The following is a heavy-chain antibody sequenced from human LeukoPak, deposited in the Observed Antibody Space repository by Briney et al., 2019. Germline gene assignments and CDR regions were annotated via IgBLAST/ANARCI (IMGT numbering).Heavy chain of an antibody. Sequence: SETLSLTCTVSGGSISSYYWSWIRQPPGKGLEWIGYIYYSGSTNYNPSLKSRVTISVDTSKNQFSPKLSSVAAADTAVYYCARFKRAGGWSYFDYWGQGTLVTVSS. D-gene: IGHD6-19*01. CDR1: GGSISSYY. V-gene: IGHV4-59*08. J-gene: IGHJ4*02. CDR3: ARFKRAGGWSYFDY. CDR2: IYYSGST.